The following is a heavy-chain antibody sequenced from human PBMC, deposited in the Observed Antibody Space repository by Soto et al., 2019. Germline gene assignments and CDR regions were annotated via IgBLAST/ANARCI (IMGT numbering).Heavy chain of an antibody. J-gene: IGHJ6*02. CDR1: GGTFSSYA. D-gene: IGHD6-19*01. CDR3: ARDGAVAGPEDYYYYGMDV. Sequence: QVQLVESGAEVKKPGSSVKVSCKASGGTFSSYAISWVRQAPGQGLESMGGIIPIFGTANYAQKFQGRVTITADESTSTAYMELSSLRSEDTAVYYCARDGAVAGPEDYYYYGMDVWGQGTTVTVSS. CDR2: IIPIFGTA. V-gene: IGHV1-69*01.